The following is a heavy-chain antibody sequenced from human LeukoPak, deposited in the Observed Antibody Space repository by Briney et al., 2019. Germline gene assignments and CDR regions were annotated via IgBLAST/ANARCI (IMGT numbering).Heavy chain of an antibody. CDR3: VSPRGFSYGYFDC. Sequence: PSETLSLTCTVSGGSISSSSAYWGWIRQPPGKGLEWIGSIYYSKNTYYNPSLKSRVTISADTSKNQFSLTLGSVSATDTAVYYCVSPRGFSYGYFDCWGQGTLSPSPQ. CDR1: GGSISSSSAY. V-gene: IGHV4-39*01. D-gene: IGHD5-18*01. CDR2: IYYSKNT. J-gene: IGHJ4*02.